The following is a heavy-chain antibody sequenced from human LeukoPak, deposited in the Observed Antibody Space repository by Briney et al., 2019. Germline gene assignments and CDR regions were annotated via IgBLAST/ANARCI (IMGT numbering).Heavy chain of an antibody. CDR2: MNPDSGDT. D-gene: IGHD3-22*01. CDR1: GYTFTNYE. CDR3: GRGLGTYDSSELTWPMISF. V-gene: IGHV1-8*01. J-gene: IGHJ4*02. Sequence: ASVKVSCKASGYTFTNYEINWVRQATGQGLEWVGWMNPDSGDTAYAHKFQGRITMTRSTSITTAYMELSSLRSEDTAVYYCGRGLGTYDSSELTWPMISFWGQGTVVTVSS.